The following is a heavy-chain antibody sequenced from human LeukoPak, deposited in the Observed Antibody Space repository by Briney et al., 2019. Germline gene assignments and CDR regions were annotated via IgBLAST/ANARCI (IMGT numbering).Heavy chain of an antibody. Sequence: ASVKVSCKASGYTFTSYDINWVRQATGQGLEWMGWMNPNSGNTGYAQKFQGRVTMTRSTSISTAYMELSSLRSEDTAVYYCASLPTSVAVAGIFYYGMDVWGQGTTVTVSS. D-gene: IGHD6-19*01. CDR3: ASLPTSVAVAGIFYYGMDV. CDR1: GYTFTSYD. J-gene: IGHJ6*02. V-gene: IGHV1-8*01. CDR2: MNPNSGNT.